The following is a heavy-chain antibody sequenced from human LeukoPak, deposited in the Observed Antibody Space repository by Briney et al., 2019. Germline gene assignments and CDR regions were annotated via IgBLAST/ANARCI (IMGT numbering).Heavy chain of an antibody. CDR3: ARLPADYYYYGMDV. Sequence: SETLSLTCTVSGGSISTYYWSWIRQPPGKGLEWIGYIYYSGSTNYNPSLKSRVTISVDTSKNQFSLKLSSVTAADTAVYYCARLPADYYYYGMDVWGQRTTVTVSS. V-gene: IGHV4-59*08. CDR1: GGSISTYY. J-gene: IGHJ6*02. CDR2: IYYSGST.